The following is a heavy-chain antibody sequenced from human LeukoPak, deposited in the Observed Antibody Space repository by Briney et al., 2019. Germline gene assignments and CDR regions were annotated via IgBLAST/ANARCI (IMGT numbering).Heavy chain of an antibody. Sequence: GGSLRLSCAASGFTFSSYAMSWVRQAPGKGLEWVSAISGSGGSTYYADSVKGRFTISRDNSKNTLYLQMNSLRAEDAAVYYCAKDRWAWNDVRIDYWGQGTLVTVSS. J-gene: IGHJ4*02. CDR2: ISGSGGST. V-gene: IGHV3-23*01. CDR3: AKDRWAWNDVRIDY. CDR1: GFTFSSYA. D-gene: IGHD1-1*01.